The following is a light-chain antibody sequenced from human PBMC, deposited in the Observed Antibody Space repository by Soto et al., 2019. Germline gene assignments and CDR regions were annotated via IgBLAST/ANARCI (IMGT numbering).Light chain of an antibody. J-gene: IGLJ2*01. CDR1: SGHRAYI. V-gene: IGLV4-60*02. Sequence: QSVLTQSSSASASLGPSVKLTCTLSSGHRAYIIAWHQQQPGKAPRYLMKLEGSGSYNKGSGIPDRFSGSSSGADRYLTISNLQFEDEADYYCETWDTNVVVFGGGTKLTVL. CDR2: LEGSGSY. CDR3: ETWDTNVVV.